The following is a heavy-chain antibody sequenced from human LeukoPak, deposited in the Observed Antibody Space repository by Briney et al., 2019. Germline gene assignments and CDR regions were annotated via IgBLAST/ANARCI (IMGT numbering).Heavy chain of an antibody. CDR2: IYPGDSDT. CDR3: ARHPLLWFGESPWYMDV. Sequence: GEALKISCKGSGYSITSYWIGGVRQMPGKGLEWMGIIYPGDSDTRYSPSFQGQVTISADKSISTAYLQWSSLKASDTAMYYCARHPLLWFGESPWYMDVWGKGTTVTVSS. V-gene: IGHV5-51*01. D-gene: IGHD3-10*01. CDR1: GYSITSYW. J-gene: IGHJ6*03.